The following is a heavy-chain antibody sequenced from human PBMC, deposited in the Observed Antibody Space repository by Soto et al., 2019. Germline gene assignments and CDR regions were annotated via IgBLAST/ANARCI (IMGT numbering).Heavy chain of an antibody. CDR1: GFTFTSSA. D-gene: IGHD4-17*01. Sequence: SVKVSCKASGFTFTSSAMQWVRRARGQRLEWIGWIVVGSGNTNYAQKFQERVTITRDMSTSTAYMELSSLRSEDTAVYYCAAIPYLVTTGRFDYWGQGTLVTVSS. CDR2: IVVGSGNT. J-gene: IGHJ4*02. CDR3: AAIPYLVTTGRFDY. V-gene: IGHV1-58*02.